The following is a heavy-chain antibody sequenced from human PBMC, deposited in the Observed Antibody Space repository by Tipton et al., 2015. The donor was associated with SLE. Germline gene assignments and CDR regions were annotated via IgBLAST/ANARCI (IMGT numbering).Heavy chain of an antibody. CDR1: GGSISRRGYY. CDR3: ARHFYCGDDCYFGTFDI. CDR2: ISYSEST. Sequence: TLSLTCTVSGGSISRRGYYWGWIRQPPGKGLEWIGSISYSESTYYNRSLKSRVTISLDTSKNQFSLRLSSVTAADTALYYCARHFYCGDDCYFGTFDIWGQGTMVTVSS. J-gene: IGHJ3*02. V-gene: IGHV4-39*01. D-gene: IGHD2-21*01.